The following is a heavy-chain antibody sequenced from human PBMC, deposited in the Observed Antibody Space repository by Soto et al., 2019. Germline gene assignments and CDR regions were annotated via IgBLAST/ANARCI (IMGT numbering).Heavy chain of an antibody. V-gene: IGHV4-59*08. CDR2: IYYSGST. D-gene: IGHD1-26*01. CDR1: GVTISSWY. CDR3: ARRYGSAIDY. J-gene: IGHJ4*02. Sequence: SETMSLTCTVSGVTISSWYWSWIRQPPGKGLEWIGYIYYSGSTNCNPSLKSRVTISVDTSKNQFSLKLSSVTAADTAVYYCARRYGSAIDYWGQGTLVTVSS.